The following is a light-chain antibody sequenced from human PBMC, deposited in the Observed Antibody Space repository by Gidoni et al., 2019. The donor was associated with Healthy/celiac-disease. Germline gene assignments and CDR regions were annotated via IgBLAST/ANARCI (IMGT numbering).Light chain of an antibody. CDR3: QQYNSYST. CDR2: KAS. J-gene: IGKJ2*01. CDR1: QSISSW. Sequence: DIQMTQSPSTLSASVGDRVTITCRASQSISSWLAWYQQKPGKDPKLLIYKASSLESGVPSRFRGSGSGTEFTLTISSLQPDDFATYYCQQYNSYSTVGQGTKLEIK. V-gene: IGKV1-5*03.